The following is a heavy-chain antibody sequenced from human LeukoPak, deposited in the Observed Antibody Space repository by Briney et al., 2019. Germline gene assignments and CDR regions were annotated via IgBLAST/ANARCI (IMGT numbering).Heavy chain of an antibody. J-gene: IGHJ4*02. Sequence: GGSLRLSCAASGFTFSSYSMNWVRQAPGKGLEWVSSISSSSSYIYYADSVKGRFTISRDNAKNSLYLQMNSLRAEDTAVYYCAKNFGPGKAFYDHWGQGTLVTVSS. CDR3: AKNFGPGKAFYDH. D-gene: IGHD3/OR15-3a*01. CDR1: GFTFSSYS. CDR2: ISSSSSYI. V-gene: IGHV3-21*01.